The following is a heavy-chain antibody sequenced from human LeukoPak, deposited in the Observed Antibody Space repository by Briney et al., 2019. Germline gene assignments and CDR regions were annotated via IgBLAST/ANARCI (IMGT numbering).Heavy chain of an antibody. CDR3: AHRPGILDEYYDILTEFDY. D-gene: IGHD3-9*01. CDR1: GFSLSTSGVG. Sequence: SGPTLVKPTQTLTLTCTFSGFSLSTSGVGVGWIRQPPGKALEWLALIYWNDDKRYSPSLKSRLTITKDTSKNQVVLTMTNMDPVDTATYYCAHRPGILDEYYDILTEFDYWGQGTLVTVSS. V-gene: IGHV2-5*01. CDR2: IYWNDDK. J-gene: IGHJ4*02.